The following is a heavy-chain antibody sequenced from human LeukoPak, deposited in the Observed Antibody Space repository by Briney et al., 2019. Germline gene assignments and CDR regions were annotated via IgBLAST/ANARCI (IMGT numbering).Heavy chain of an antibody. D-gene: IGHD5-12*01. V-gene: IGHV3-23*01. CDR3: AKDPISGYDQYYFDY. CDR2: ISGSGGST. Sequence: QPGGSLRLSCAVSGLTFSNFKMNWVRQAPGKGLEWVSAISGSGGSTYYADSVKGRFTISRDNTKNTLYLQMNSLRAEDTAVYYCAKDPISGYDQYYFDYWGQGTLVTVSS. CDR1: GLTFSNFK. J-gene: IGHJ4*02.